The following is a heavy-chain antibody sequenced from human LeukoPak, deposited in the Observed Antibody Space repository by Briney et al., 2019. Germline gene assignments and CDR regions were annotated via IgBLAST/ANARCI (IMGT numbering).Heavy chain of an antibody. J-gene: IGHJ4*02. CDR1: GFTFDDYA. D-gene: IGHD2/OR15-2a*01. CDR3: ARDASMADPGPFDY. CDR2: ISWNSGSI. Sequence: PGGSLRLSCAASGFTFDDYAMHWVRQAPGKGLEWVSGISWNSGSIGYADSVKGRFTISRDNAKNSLYLQMNSLRAEDTAVYYCARDASMADPGPFDYWGQGTLVTVSS. V-gene: IGHV3-9*01.